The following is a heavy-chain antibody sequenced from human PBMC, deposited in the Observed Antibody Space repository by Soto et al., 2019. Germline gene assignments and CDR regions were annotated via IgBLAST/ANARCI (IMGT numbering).Heavy chain of an antibody. CDR3: ARGVRCLSIWYSDQ. J-gene: IGHJ5*02. D-gene: IGHD6-13*01. CDR2: IHDSGNT. CDR1: GESVSGYY. Sequence: SEPLSLTCAVYGESVSGYYWSWIRQPPGKGLEWIGEIHDSGNTNYNPSLKSRLIISVDTSRNQFSLKLSSVTAADTAVYYCARGVRCLSIWYSDQWGQVTLVTV. V-gene: IGHV4-34*01.